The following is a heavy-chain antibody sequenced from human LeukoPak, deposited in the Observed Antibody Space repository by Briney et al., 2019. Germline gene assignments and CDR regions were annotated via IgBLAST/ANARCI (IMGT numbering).Heavy chain of an antibody. V-gene: IGHV3-23*01. CDR1: GFTFSSYA. CDR2: ISGSGGST. Sequence: GASLRLSCAASGFTFSSYAMSWVRQPPGKGLEWVSAISGSGGSTYYADSVKGRFTISRDNSKNTLYLQMNSLRAEDTAVYYCAKDSVAGTGGFDYWGQGTLVTVSS. CDR3: AKDSVAGTGGFDY. D-gene: IGHD6-19*01. J-gene: IGHJ4*02.